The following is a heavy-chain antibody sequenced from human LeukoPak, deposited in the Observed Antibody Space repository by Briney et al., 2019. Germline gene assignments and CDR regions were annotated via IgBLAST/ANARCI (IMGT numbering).Heavy chain of an antibody. CDR2: SSSDGTVT. CDR3: ARVPSGRFLDWQLYFAS. CDR1: GFSVSSYW. J-gene: IGHJ4*02. D-gene: IGHD3/OR15-3a*01. Sequence: GGSLRLSCAASGFSVSSYWMNWVRHAPGKGLVWVSRSSSDGTVTSYADSVKGRFTISRDNAKDSLYLQMNSLRAEDTAVYFCARVPSGRFLDWQLYFASWGQGTLVTASS. V-gene: IGHV3-74*01.